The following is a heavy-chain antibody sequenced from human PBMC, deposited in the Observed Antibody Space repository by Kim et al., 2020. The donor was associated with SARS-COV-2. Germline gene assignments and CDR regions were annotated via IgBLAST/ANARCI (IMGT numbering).Heavy chain of an antibody. V-gene: IGHV3-9*01. CDR2: INWTDVSI. D-gene: IGHD6-25*01. Sequence: GGSLRLSCVGSGFRFDDYAMQWVRQVPGQGLEWVSVINWTDVSIAYADSVRGRFTVSRDNARNSLYLQMNNLGADDTAVYYCVKSARPDNW. J-gene: IGHJ5*01. CDR3: VKSARPDNW. CDR1: GFRFDDYA.